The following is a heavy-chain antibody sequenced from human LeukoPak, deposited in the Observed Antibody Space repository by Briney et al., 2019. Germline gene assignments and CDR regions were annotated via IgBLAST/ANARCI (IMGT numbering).Heavy chain of an antibody. CDR3: ARLGYGLFDY. CDR1: GGSISSYY. Sequence: SETLSLTCTVSGGSISSYYWSWIRQPPGKGLEWIGYIYYSGSTNYNPSLKSRVTISVDTSKNQFSLKLSPVTAADTAVYYCARLGYGLFDYWGQGTLVTVSS. CDR2: IYYSGST. J-gene: IGHJ4*02. V-gene: IGHV4-59*08. D-gene: IGHD5-12*01.